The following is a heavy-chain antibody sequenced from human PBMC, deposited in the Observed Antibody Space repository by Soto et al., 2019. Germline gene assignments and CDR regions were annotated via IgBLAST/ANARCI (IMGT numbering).Heavy chain of an antibody. CDR3: AKDAVYSGYDVEYSYYGMDV. CDR2: ISYDGSNK. D-gene: IGHD5-12*01. Sequence: QVQLVESGGGGVQPGRSLRLSCAASGFTFSSYGMHWLRQAPGKGLEWVAVISYDGSNKYYADSVKGRFTIYRDNSKNTLYLQKNRMRADDTAVYYCAKDAVYSGYDVEYSYYGMDVWGQGPTVTVSS. CDR1: GFTFSSYG. V-gene: IGHV3-30*18. J-gene: IGHJ6*02.